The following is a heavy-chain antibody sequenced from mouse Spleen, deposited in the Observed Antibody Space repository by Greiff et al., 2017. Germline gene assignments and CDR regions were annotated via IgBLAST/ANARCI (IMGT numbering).Heavy chain of an antibody. J-gene: IGHJ3*01. V-gene: IGHV3-6*01. CDR2: ISYDGSN. Sequence: EVKLMESGPGLVKPSQSLSLTCSVTGYSITSGYYWNWIRQFPGNKLEWMGYISYDGSNNYNPSLKNRISITRDTSKNQFFLKLNSVTTEDTATYYCARSLNAYYGNQFAYWGQGTLVTVSA. CDR3: ARSLNAYYGNQFAY. CDR1: GYSITSGYY. D-gene: IGHD2-10*01.